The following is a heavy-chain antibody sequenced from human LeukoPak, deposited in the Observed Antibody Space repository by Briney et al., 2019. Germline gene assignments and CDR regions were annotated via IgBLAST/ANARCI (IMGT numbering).Heavy chain of an antibody. J-gene: IGHJ3*02. CDR1: GGSISSYY. V-gene: IGHV4-59*08. Sequence: SETLSLTCTVSGGSISSYYWSWIRQPPGKGLEWIGYIYHSGSTNYNPSLKSRVTISVDTSKNQFSLKLSSVTAADTAVYYCARHVRIAVAGLDAFDIWGQGTMVTVSS. CDR3: ARHVRIAVAGLDAFDI. CDR2: IYHSGST. D-gene: IGHD6-19*01.